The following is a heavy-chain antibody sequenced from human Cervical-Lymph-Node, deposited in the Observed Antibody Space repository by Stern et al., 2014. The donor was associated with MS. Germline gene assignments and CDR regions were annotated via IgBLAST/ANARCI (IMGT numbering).Heavy chain of an antibody. Sequence: VQLVESGGGVVKPGGSLRLSCAASGFTFKEYSLHWVRQAPGKGLEWVSFITWNGDTTHYADSVKGRFTISRDNGKNFLFLQMHSLRAEDTALYHCTRDRAFNVGSLFDSWGQGALVTVSS. J-gene: IGHJ4*02. CDR3: TRDRAFNVGSLFDS. V-gene: IGHV3-43*01. CDR1: GFTFKEYS. D-gene: IGHD3-16*01. CDR2: ITWNGDTT.